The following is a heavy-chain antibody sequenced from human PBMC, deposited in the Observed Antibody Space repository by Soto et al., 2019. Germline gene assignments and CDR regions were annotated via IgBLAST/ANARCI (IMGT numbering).Heavy chain of an antibody. CDR3: AREGYSSSYPYFDY. Sequence: GGSLRLSCAASGFTFSSYAMHWVRQAPGKGLEWVAVISYDGSNKYYADSVKGRFTISRDNSKNTLYLQMNSLRAEDTAVYYCAREGYSSSYPYFDYWGQGTLVTVSS. CDR2: ISYDGSNK. J-gene: IGHJ4*02. D-gene: IGHD6-6*01. V-gene: IGHV3-30-3*01. CDR1: GFTFSSYA.